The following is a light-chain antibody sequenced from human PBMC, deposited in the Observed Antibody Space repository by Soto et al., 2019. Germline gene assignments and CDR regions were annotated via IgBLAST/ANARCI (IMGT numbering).Light chain of an antibody. CDR2: WAS. Sequence: DIVLTQSPDSLAVSLGERATINCKSSQSVLYSSNNKNYLAWYQQKPGQPPKLLIYWASTRESGVPDRFSGSGSGREFSLPISSLQAEDVAVYYCQQYYSTPPSTFGQGTKLEIK. CDR1: QSVLYSSNNKNY. CDR3: QQYYSTPPST. J-gene: IGKJ2*01. V-gene: IGKV4-1*01.